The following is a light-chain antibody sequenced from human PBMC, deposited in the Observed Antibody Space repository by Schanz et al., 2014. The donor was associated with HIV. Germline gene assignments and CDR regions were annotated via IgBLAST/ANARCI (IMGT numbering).Light chain of an antibody. Sequence: QSALTQPPSASGSPGQSVTISCTGTSSDVGGYKYVSWYQQHPGKAPKLVVYGVFDRPSGVSNRFSGSKSGNTASLTISGLQAEDEADYYCCSYAGSYPPLYVFGTGTKLTVL. CDR2: GVF. CDR3: CSYAGSYPPLYV. J-gene: IGLJ1*01. V-gene: IGLV2-11*01. CDR1: SSDVGGYKY.